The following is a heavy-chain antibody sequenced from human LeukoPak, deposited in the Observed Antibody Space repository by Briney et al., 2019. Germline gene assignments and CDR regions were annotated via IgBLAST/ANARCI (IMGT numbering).Heavy chain of an antibody. CDR1: GSSFSSYT. V-gene: IGHV1-69*02. CDR3: ARGAVAGLEGVDY. J-gene: IGHJ4*02. CDR2: IIPIHNMI. Sequence: ASVKVSCKVSGSSFSSYTISWVRQAPRQGLEWMGRIIPIHNMINYAQNFQDRVTITADKSTSTAYMELSSLRPEDTAIYYCARGAVAGLEGVDYWGQGTLVTVSS. D-gene: IGHD6-19*01.